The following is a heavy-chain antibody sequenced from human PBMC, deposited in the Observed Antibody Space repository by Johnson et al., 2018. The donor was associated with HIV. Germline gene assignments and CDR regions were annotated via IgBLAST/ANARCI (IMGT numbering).Heavy chain of an antibody. D-gene: IGHD3-22*01. J-gene: IGHJ3*02. Sequence: QMQLVESGGGVVKPGRSLRLSCAAPGFTFSSYGMHWVRQAPGKGLEWVAVISYDGSNKYYADSVKGRCTISRDNSKNTLYLQMNSLRAEDTAVYYCASGYYDSSGYYPDAFDIWGQGTMVTVSS. V-gene: IGHV3-30*03. CDR3: ASGYYDSSGYYPDAFDI. CDR2: ISYDGSNK. CDR1: GFTFSSYG.